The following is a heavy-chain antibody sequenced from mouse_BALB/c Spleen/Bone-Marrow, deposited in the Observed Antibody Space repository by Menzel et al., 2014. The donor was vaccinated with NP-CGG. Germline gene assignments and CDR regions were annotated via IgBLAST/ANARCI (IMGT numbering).Heavy chain of an antibody. V-gene: IGHV1-55*01. J-gene: IGHJ3*01. D-gene: IGHD3-1*01. CDR2: IYPGSGST. CDR3: ARFSQLGLLAY. Sequence: QVQLQQSGAELVKPGTSVKLSCTASGYNFTSYWINWVKLRPGQGLEWIGDIYPGSGSTNYNEKFKSKATLTVDTSSSTAYMQLSSLASEDSALYYCARFSQLGLLAYWGQGTLVTVSA. CDR1: GYNFTSYW.